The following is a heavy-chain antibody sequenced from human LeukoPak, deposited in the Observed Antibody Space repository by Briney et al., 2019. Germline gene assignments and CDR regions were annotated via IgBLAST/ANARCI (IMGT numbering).Heavy chain of an antibody. J-gene: IGHJ6*03. CDR1: GGSISSGGYY. CDR2: IYYSGST. Sequence: PSETLSLTCTVSGGSISSGGYYWSWIRQHPGKGLEWIGYIYYSGSTYYNPSLKSRVTISVDTSKNQFSLKLSSVTAADTAVYYCARDSTYDFWSGYSGYMDVWGKGITVTVSS. V-gene: IGHV4-31*03. CDR3: ARDSTYDFWSGYSGYMDV. D-gene: IGHD3-3*01.